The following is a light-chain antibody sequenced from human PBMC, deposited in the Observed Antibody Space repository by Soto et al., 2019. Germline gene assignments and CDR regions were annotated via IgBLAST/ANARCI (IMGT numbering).Light chain of an antibody. V-gene: IGLV3-1*01. CDR1: KLGDKY. J-gene: IGLJ1*01. CDR2: QDS. CDR3: QACGRNTEV. Sequence: SSELTQPPSVSVSPGQTASITCSGDKLGDKYACWYQQKPGQSPVLVIYQDSKRPSGSPERFSGSNSGSTATLTNSGTQAMDEAGDYAQACGRNTEVFGTGTKLAVL.